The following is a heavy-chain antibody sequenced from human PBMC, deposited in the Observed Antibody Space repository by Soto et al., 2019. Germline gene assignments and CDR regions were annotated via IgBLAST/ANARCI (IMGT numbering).Heavy chain of an antibody. Sequence: PGGSLRLSCAASGFTFTSYAMTWVRQGPGKGLEWVSSIGTRTGDLLYADSMKGRFTISRDNPRNTLYLQMNSLRTEDTAIYYCAKRSPSGTYYFDYWGQGTLVTVSS. D-gene: IGHD1-26*01. CDR3: AKRSPSGTYYFDY. V-gene: IGHV3-23*01. J-gene: IGHJ4*02. CDR2: IGTRTGDL. CDR1: GFTFTSYA.